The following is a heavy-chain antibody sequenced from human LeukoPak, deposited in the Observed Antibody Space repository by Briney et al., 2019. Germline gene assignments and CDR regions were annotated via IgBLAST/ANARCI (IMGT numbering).Heavy chain of an antibody. Sequence: SETLSLTCTVSGGSISSYYWSWIRQPPGKGLEWIGYIYYSGSTNYNPSLKSRVTISVDTSKNQFSLKLSSVTAADTAVYYCARGIEYSSSYYFDYWGQGTLVTVSS. CDR1: GGSISSYY. D-gene: IGHD6-6*01. CDR3: ARGIEYSSSYYFDY. J-gene: IGHJ4*02. CDR2: IYYSGST. V-gene: IGHV4-59*01.